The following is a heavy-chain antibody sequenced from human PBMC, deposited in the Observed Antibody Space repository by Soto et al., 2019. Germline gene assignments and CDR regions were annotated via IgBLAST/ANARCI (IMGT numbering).Heavy chain of an antibody. J-gene: IGHJ5*02. V-gene: IGHV1-3*01. CDR3: VRRHVSATGIDWFDP. D-gene: IGHD6-13*01. CDR2: INAANGDT. CDR1: GYTFTSYG. Sequence: ASVKVSCKASGYTFTSYGLHWVRQAPGQRLEWMGWINAANGDTKYSPKFQGRVTITRDTSASTAYMELSSLRSEDTAVYYCVRRHVSATGIDWFDPWGQGTLVTVSS.